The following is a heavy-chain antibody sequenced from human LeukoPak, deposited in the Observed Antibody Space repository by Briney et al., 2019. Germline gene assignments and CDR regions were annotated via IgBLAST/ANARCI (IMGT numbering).Heavy chain of an antibody. CDR3: ARHHSSGSYPWYYFDY. Sequence: PSETLSLTCTVSGGSISSSSYYWGWIRQPPGKGLEWIGSIYYSGSTYYNPSLKSRVTISVDTSKNQFSLKLSSVTAADTAVYYCARHHSSGSYPWYYFDYWGQGTLVTVSS. CDR1: GGSISSSSYY. CDR2: IYYSGST. V-gene: IGHV4-39*01. D-gene: IGHD3-10*01. J-gene: IGHJ4*02.